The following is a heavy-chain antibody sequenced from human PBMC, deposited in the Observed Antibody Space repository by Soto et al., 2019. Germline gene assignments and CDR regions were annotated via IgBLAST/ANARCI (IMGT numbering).Heavy chain of an antibody. V-gene: IGHV3-48*01. D-gene: IGHD4-17*01. J-gene: IGHJ5*02. Sequence: EVQLVESGGGLVQPGGSLRLSCAASGFTFSSYSMNWVRQAPGKGLEWVSYISSSSSTIYYADSVKGRFTISRDNAKNSLYLQMNSLRAEDTAVYYCARGPERDYGDYPNWFDPWGQGTLVTVSS. CDR3: ARGPERDYGDYPNWFDP. CDR1: GFTFSSYS. CDR2: ISSSSSTI.